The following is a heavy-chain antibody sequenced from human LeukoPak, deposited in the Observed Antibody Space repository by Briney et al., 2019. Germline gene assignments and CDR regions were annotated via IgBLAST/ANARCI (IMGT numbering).Heavy chain of an antibody. CDR2: ISITSKTI. CDR3: ARLVGSRSCSGGTCYSDY. Sequence: PGGSLRLSCAGSGFTFSSNDMSWVRQPPGKGLEWVSYISITSKTIKYADSVKGRFTISRDNAKNSLYLQMNSLRDEDTAVYYCARLVGSRSCSGGTCYSDYWGQGTLVTVPS. CDR1: GFTFSSND. J-gene: IGHJ4*02. D-gene: IGHD2-15*01. V-gene: IGHV3-48*02.